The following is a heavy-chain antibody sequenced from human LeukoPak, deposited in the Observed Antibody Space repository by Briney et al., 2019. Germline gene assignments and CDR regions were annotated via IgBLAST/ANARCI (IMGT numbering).Heavy chain of an antibody. V-gene: IGHV4-59*08. D-gene: IGHD3-22*01. J-gene: IGHJ4*02. Sequence: SETLSLTCTVSGGSISSYYWSWIRQPPGKGLEWIGYIYYSGSTNYNPSLKSRVTISVDTSKNQFSLKLSSVTAADTAMYYCARHLGDSSGYYAGELDYWGQGTLVTVSS. CDR2: IYYSGST. CDR1: GGSISSYY. CDR3: ARHLGDSSGYYAGELDY.